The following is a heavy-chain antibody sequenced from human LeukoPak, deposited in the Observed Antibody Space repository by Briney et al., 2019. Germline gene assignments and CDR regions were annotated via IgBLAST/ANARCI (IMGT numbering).Heavy chain of an antibody. D-gene: IGHD3-22*01. V-gene: IGHV3-43D*03. CDR3: AKDMRATYYYDSRGPFYYMDV. CDR1: GFSFDDYA. CDR2: ISWDGGST. J-gene: IGHJ6*03. Sequence: GGSLRLSCVASGFSFDDYAMHWVRQAPGKGLEWVSLISWDGGSTYYADSVKGRFTISRDNSKNSLYLQMNSLRAEDTALYYCAKDMRATYYYDSRGPFYYMDVWGKGTTVTVSS.